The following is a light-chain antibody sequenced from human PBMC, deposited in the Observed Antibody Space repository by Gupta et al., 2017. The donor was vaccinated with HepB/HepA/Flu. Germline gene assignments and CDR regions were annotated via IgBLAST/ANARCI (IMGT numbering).Light chain of an antibody. V-gene: IGKV1-5*03. CDR1: QSISSW. J-gene: IGKJ1*01. Sequence: DIQMTQSPSTLSASVGDRVTITCRASQSISSWLAWYQQKPGKAPKLLIYKASSLESGVPSRFSGSGSGTQFTLTISSLQPDDFATYYCQQYDTRSPWTFGQGTKVEIK. CDR3: QQYDTRSPWT. CDR2: KAS.